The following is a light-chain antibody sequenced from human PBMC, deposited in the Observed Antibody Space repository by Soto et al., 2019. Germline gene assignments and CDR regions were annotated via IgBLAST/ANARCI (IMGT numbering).Light chain of an antibody. CDR2: KAS. V-gene: IGKV1-5*03. J-gene: IGKJ1*01. Sequence: DIQMTQSPSTLSASVGDRVTITCRASESISTWLAWYQQKPREAPKLLIYKASNFPSGVPSRLSGSGSGTEFTLTISSLQPDDFATYYCQQYNSYPWTFGQGTTVEIK. CDR3: QQYNSYPWT. CDR1: ESISTW.